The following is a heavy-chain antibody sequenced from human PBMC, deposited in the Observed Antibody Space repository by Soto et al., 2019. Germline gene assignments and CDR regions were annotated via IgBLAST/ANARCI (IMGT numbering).Heavy chain of an antibody. CDR2: ISSSSSTR. CDR3: ARDWGEDTGTPTPWFDP. D-gene: IGHD1-1*01. J-gene: IGHJ5*02. CDR1: GFTFSSYS. V-gene: IGHV3-48*02. Sequence: GGSLRLSCAASGFTFSSYSMNWVRQAPGKGLEWVSYISSSSSTRYYADSVKGRFTISRDNAKNSLYLQMNSLRDEDTAVYYCARDWGEDTGTPTPWFDPWGQGTLVTVSS.